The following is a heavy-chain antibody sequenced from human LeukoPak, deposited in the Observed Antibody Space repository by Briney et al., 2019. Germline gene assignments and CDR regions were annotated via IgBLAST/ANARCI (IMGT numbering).Heavy chain of an antibody. J-gene: IGHJ4*02. CDR1: GGSISSYY. CDR3: AREVNSSGDFDY. Sequence: SETLSLTCTVSGGSISSYYWSWIRQPPGKGLGWIGYIYYSGSTNYNPSLKSRVTISVDTSKNQFSLKLSSVTAADTAVYYCAREVNSSGDFDYWGQGTLVTASS. CDR2: IYYSGST. V-gene: IGHV4-59*01. D-gene: IGHD6-25*01.